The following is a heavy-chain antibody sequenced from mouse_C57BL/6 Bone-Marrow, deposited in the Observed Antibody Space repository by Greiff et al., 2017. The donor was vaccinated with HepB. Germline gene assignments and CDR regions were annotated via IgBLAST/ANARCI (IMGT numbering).Heavy chain of an antibody. CDR3: ARVYDGTTGSMDY. D-gene: IGHD2-3*01. Sequence: EVKLQESGPGLVKPSQSLSLTCSVTGYSITSGYYWNWIRQFPGNKLEWMGYISYDGSNNYNPSLKNRISITRDTSKNQFFLKLNSVTTEDTATYYCARVYDGTTGSMDYWGQGTSVTVSS. V-gene: IGHV3-6*01. J-gene: IGHJ4*01. CDR1: GYSITSGYY. CDR2: ISYDGSN.